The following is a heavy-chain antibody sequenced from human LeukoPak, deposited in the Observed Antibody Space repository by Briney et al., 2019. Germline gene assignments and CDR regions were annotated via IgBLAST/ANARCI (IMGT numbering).Heavy chain of an antibody. CDR1: GYTFTSYG. J-gene: IGHJ4*02. CDR2: INAYNGNT. D-gene: IGHD1-1*01. CDR3: ARRQGTTLSFDY. Sequence: ASVKVSCKASGYTFTSYGFSWVRQAPGQGLEWMGWINAYNGNTNYTQKLQGRVTMTTDTSTSTAYMELRSLRFDDTAVYYCARRQGTTLSFDYWGQGTLVTVSS. V-gene: IGHV1-18*01.